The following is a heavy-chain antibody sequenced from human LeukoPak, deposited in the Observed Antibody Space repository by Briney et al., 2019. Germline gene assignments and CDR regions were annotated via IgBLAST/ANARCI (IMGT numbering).Heavy chain of an antibody. CDR2: NYITGST. J-gene: IGHJ5*02. V-gene: IGHV4-4*07. CDR1: GGSMSSYY. D-gene: IGHD3-22*01. CDR3: ARSDYYDSSGYPTHLNWFDP. Sequence: SETLSLTCTVSGGSMSSYYWSWIRQPAGKGLEWIGRNYITGSTNYNPSLKSRVTMSVDTSKNQFSLKLSSVTAADTAVYYCARSDYYDSSGYPTHLNWFDPWGQGTLVTVSS.